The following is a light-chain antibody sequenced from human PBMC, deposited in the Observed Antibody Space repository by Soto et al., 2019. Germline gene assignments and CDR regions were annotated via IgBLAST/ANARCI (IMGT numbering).Light chain of an antibody. J-gene: IGLJ2*01. CDR3: QTWGTGIQV. CDR1: SGHSNYA. V-gene: IGLV4-69*01. CDR2: LNSDGSH. Sequence: QSVLTQSPSASASLGASVKLTCTLSSGHSNYAIAWHQRQPEQGPRYLIKLNSDGSHSKGDGIPDRFSGSSSGTERYLTISRLQSEDEADYYCQTWGTGIQVFGGGTKVTVL.